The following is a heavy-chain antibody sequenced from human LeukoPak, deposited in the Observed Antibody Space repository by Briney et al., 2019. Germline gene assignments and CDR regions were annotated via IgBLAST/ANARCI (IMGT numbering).Heavy chain of an antibody. J-gene: IGHJ5*02. CDR3: TRTDRLLWFGEFPFDP. D-gene: IGHD3-10*01. CDR2: IRSKAYGGTT. Sequence: PGGSLRLSCTASGFTFGDYAMSWVRQAPGKGLEWVGFIRSKAYGGTTEYAASVKGRFTISRDDSKSIAYLQMNSLKTEDTAVYYCTRTDRLLWFGEFPFDPWGRGTLVTVSS. CDR1: GFTFGDYA. V-gene: IGHV3-49*04.